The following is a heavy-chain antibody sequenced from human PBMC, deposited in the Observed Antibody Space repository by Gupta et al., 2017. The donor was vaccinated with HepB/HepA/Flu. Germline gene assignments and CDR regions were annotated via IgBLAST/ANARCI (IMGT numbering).Heavy chain of an antibody. D-gene: IGHD1-1*01. J-gene: IGHJ4*02. V-gene: IGHV1-2*02. CDR3: ARERWADTTLIFDY. CDR2: INPNSGGA. Sequence: QVHLVQSGAEVRKPGASVRVSCKASGYTFTAYYIHWVRQAPGQGLEWMGWINPNSGGANYAQKFQGGVTMTRDTSISTAYMELSRLRSDDTAVYYCARERWADTTLIFDYWGQGTLVTVSS. CDR1: GYTFTAYY.